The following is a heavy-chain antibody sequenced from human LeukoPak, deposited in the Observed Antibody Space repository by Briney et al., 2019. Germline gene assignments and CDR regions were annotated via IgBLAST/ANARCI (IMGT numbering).Heavy chain of an antibody. CDR2: IYYSGST. CDR3: ARVGSSALFDY. V-gene: IGHV4-30-4*01. D-gene: IGHD2-2*01. CDR1: GGSISSGDYY. Sequence: PSQTLSLTCTVSGGSISSGDYYWSWIRQPPGKGLEWIGYIYYSGSTYYNPSLKSRVTISVDTSKNQFSLKLSSVTAADTAVYYCARVGSSALFDYWGQGTLVAVSS. J-gene: IGHJ4*02.